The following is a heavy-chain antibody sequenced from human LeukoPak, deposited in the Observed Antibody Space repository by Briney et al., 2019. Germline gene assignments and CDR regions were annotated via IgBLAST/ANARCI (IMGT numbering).Heavy chain of an antibody. D-gene: IGHD7-27*01. V-gene: IGHV3-11*01. CDR1: GFTFSDHY. CDR2: LSNTGSDI. Sequence: GVLRLSCAVSGFTFSDHYMTWIRQAPGKGLEYISYLSNTGSDISYADSVKGRFSISRDNAKNSLYLQMNSLRAEDTAMYYCARGHWGFDYWGQGTLVTVSS. J-gene: IGHJ4*02. CDR3: ARGHWGFDY.